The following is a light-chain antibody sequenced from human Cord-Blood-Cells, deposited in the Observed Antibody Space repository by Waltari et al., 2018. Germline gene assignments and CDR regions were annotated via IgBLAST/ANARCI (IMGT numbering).Light chain of an antibody. Sequence: QSALTQPASVSGSPGQSITIPCTVTSSYVGRYNLLSWYQQHPGKAPKLMIYEVSKRPSGVSNRFSGSKSGNTASLTISGLQAEDEADYYCCSYAGSSTFVFGTGTKVTVL. CDR3: CSYAGSSTFV. J-gene: IGLJ1*01. CDR2: EVS. CDR1: SSYVGRYNL. V-gene: IGLV2-23*02.